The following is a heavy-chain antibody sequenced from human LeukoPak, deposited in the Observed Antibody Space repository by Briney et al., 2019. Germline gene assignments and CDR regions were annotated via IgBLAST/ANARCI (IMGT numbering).Heavy chain of an antibody. CDR2: ISSSSSYI. J-gene: IGHJ5*02. V-gene: IGHV3-21*01. Sequence: GGSLRLSCAASGFTFSSYSMTWVRQAPGKGLECDSSISSSSSYIYYADSVTGRFTISRDNAKNSLYLQMNSMRAEDTAVYYCAREEAGFDPWGQGTLVTVSS. CDR3: AREEAGFDP. CDR1: GFTFSSYS.